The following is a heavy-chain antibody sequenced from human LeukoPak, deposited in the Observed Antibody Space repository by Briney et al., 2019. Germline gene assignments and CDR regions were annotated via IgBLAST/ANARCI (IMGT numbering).Heavy chain of an antibody. Sequence: SQTLSLTCTVSGGSISSGGYYWSWIRQHPGKGLEWIGYIYYSGSTYYNPSLKSRVTMSVDTSKNQFSLKLSSVTAADTAVYYCARDLEGDVGATDGNWFDPWGQGTLVTVSS. CDR3: ARDLEGDVGATDGNWFDP. CDR2: IYYSGST. J-gene: IGHJ5*02. CDR1: GGSISSGGYY. D-gene: IGHD1-26*01. V-gene: IGHV4-31*03.